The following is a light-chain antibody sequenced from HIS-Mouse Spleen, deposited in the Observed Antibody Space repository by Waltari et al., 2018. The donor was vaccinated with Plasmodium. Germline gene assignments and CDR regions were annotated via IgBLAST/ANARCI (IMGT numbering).Light chain of an antibody. Sequence: EIVMTQSPATLSVSPGERATLSCRSSQSVSSNLACYQQKPGQAPRRLISGASTRATVMPARFSGSGSGTEFTRTISSLQSEDFAVYYCQKYNNWSFTFGPGTKVDIK. CDR1: QSVSSN. J-gene: IGKJ3*01. CDR3: QKYNNWSFT. V-gene: IGKV3-15*01. CDR2: GAS.